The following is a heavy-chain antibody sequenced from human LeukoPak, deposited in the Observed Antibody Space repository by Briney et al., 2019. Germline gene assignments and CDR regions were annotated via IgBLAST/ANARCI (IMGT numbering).Heavy chain of an antibody. V-gene: IGHV4-39*07. J-gene: IGHJ6*03. CDR3: ARSNFSIGAASLYSGYAQYYYYYYYMDV. CDR1: GGSISSSSYS. CDR2: IYYSGST. D-gene: IGHD5-12*01. Sequence: PSETLSLTCTVSGGSISSSSYSWGWIRQPPGKGLEWIGSIYYSGSTYYNPSLKSRVTISVDTSKNQFSLKLSSVTAADTAVYYCARSNFSIGAASLYSGYAQYYYYYYYMDVWGKGTTVTVSS.